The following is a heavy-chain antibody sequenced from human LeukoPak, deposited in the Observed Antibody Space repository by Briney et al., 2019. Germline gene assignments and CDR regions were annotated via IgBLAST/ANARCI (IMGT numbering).Heavy chain of an antibody. CDR1: EFTFSHFA. CDR2: VSSHGNDG. J-gene: IGHJ4*02. Sequence: GGSLRLSCAVSEFTFSHFAMHWVRQAPGKGLEWVAVVSSHGNDGYYADSVKGRFTISRDNSKTTLYLQIDSLRAEDTAIYYCTRDAYNFNDFDYWGQGTLVTVSS. V-gene: IGHV3-30*01. CDR3: TRDAYNFNDFDY. D-gene: IGHD5-24*01.